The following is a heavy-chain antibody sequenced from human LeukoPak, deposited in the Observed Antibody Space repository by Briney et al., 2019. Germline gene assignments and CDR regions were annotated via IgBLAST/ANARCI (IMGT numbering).Heavy chain of an antibody. CDR1: GFTFSTYE. Sequence: GGSLRLSCAASGFTFSTYEMSWVRQAPGKWLEWVSYINSGSTNIQYAASVKGRFTISRDNARNSLYLQMNSLRAEDTAVYYCAREVVVTPDALDLWGRGTMVIVSS. CDR3: AREVVVTPDALDL. J-gene: IGHJ3*01. D-gene: IGHD4-23*01. V-gene: IGHV3-48*03. CDR2: INSGSTNI.